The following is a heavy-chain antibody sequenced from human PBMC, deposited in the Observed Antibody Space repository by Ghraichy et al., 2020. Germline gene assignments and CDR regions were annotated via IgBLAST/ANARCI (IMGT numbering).Heavy chain of an antibody. CDR2: IIPIFGTA. V-gene: IGHV1-69*13. Sequence: SVKVSCKASGGTFSSYAISWVRQAPGQGLEWMGGIIPIFGTANYAQKFQGRVTITADESMSTAYMELSSLRSEDTAVYYCATQRYYDSSGYYYFDYWGQGTLVTVSS. J-gene: IGHJ4*02. CDR3: ATQRYYDSSGYYYFDY. CDR1: GGTFSSYA. D-gene: IGHD3-22*01.